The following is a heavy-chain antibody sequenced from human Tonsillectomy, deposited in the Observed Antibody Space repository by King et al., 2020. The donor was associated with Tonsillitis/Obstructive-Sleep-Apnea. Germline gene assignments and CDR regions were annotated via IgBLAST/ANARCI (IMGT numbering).Heavy chain of an antibody. J-gene: IGHJ6*03. CDR2: ISAYNGNT. D-gene: IGHD3-22*01. Sequence: QLVQSGAEVKKPGGSVKVSCKASGYTFTSYGISWVRQAPGQGLEWVGWISAYNGNTNYAQKLQGRVSMTTDTSTSTAYMELSSLRTDDTAVYYCAREGDSGGSFYYYFMDAWGKGTTVTASS. CDR1: GYTFTSYG. V-gene: IGHV1-18*01. CDR3: AREGDSGGSFYYYFMDA.